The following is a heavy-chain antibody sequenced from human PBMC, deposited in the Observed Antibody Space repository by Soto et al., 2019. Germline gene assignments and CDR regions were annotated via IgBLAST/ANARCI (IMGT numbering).Heavy chain of an antibody. CDR1: GFTFSSYA. V-gene: IGHV3-23*01. Sequence: GGSLRLSCAASGFTFSSYAMSWVRQAPGKGLEWVSAISGSGGSTYYASSVKGRFTISRDNSKNTPDLQMNSLRAEDTAVYYCAKGPIAAAGTVWGFDYWGQGTLVTVSS. J-gene: IGHJ4*02. CDR3: AKGPIAAAGTVWGFDY. D-gene: IGHD6-13*01. CDR2: ISGSGGST.